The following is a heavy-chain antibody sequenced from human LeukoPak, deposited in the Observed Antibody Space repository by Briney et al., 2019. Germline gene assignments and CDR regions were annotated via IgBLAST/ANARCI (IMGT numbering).Heavy chain of an antibody. CDR1: GGTFSSYA. CDR3: ARALVLSGSWEPNWYFDL. J-gene: IGHJ2*01. Sequence: SVKVPCKASGGTFSSYAISWVRQAPGQGLEWMGGIIPIFGTANYAQKFQGRVTITTDESTSTAYMELSSLRSEDTAVYYCARALVLSGSWEPNWYFDLWGRGTLVTVSS. V-gene: IGHV1-69*05. D-gene: IGHD1-26*01. CDR2: IIPIFGTA.